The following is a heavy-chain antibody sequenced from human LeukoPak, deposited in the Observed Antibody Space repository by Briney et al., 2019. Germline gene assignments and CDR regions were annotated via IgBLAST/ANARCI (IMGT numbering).Heavy chain of an antibody. J-gene: IGHJ4*02. CDR3: ARHVGPGYSYGFDN. CDR2: ISYSGST. CDR1: GGXISRHX. D-gene: IGHD5-18*01. V-gene: IGHV4-59*08. Sequence: PPETLSLTCPVSGGXISRHXXXXXXXXXGXXXXXXGYISYSGSTNYNXXLXXRXXXXVXXSXXXVSXKLSSVTGAHTAVFYCARHVGPGYSYGFDNWGQGTLVTVSS.